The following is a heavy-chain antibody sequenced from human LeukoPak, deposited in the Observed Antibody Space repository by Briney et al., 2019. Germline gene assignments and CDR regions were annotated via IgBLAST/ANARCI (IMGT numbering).Heavy chain of an antibody. J-gene: IGHJ4*02. CDR1: IFTLSSWR. D-gene: IGHD1-26*01. CDR2: IWYDGSNK. CDR3: PSLRFRELWSDY. Sequence: RPGGSLRLSCAACIFTLSSWRMHCVRQAPGKGLEGVAVIWYDGSNKYYADSVKALFTISRDNSKNTLYLQLNSLRAEETAVYYCPSLRFRELWSDYWGQGTLVTVSS. V-gene: IGHV3-33*01.